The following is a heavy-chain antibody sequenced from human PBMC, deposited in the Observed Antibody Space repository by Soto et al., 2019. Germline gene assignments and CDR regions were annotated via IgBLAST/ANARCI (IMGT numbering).Heavy chain of an antibody. CDR3: ARGGSSWPRHIFLPMDV. CDR2: INSDGSNT. Sequence: GGSLRLSCAASGFTFSSYWIHWVRQVPGKGLVWVSRINSDGSNTSYADSVKGRFTISRDNAKNTLYLQMNSLRAEDTAVYYCARGGSSWPRHIFLPMDVWGKGTTVTVSS. D-gene: IGHD6-13*01. J-gene: IGHJ6*04. CDR1: GFTFSSYW. V-gene: IGHV3-74*01.